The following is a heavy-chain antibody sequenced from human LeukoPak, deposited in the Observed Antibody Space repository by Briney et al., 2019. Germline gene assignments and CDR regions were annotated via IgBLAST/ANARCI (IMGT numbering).Heavy chain of an antibody. D-gene: IGHD6-6*01. J-gene: IGHJ4*02. Sequence: SETLSLTCAVYGESFSTYYWSWIRQPPGKGLEWIGEINHGGSTNYNPSFKSRVTISVDTSKNQFSLKVNSMTAADTAVYYCATFDYSSSSLEYWGQGTLVTVSS. CDR3: ATFDYSSSSLEY. CDR2: INHGGST. CDR1: GESFSTYY. V-gene: IGHV4-34*01.